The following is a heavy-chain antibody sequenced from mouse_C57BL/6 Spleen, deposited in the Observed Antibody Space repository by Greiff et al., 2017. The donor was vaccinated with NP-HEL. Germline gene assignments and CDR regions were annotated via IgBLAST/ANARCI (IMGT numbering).Heavy chain of an antibody. CDR2: IYPGDGST. CDR1: GYTFTDHT. V-gene: IGHV1-78*01. D-gene: IGHD2-3*01. CDR3: ARKEGWLLAWFAY. Sequence: VQLQQSDAELVKPGASVKISCKVSGYTFTDHTIHWMKQRPEQGLEWIGYIYPGDGSTKYNEKFKGKATLTADKSSSTAYMQLNSLTSEDSAVYICARKEGWLLAWFAYWGQGTLVTVSA. J-gene: IGHJ3*01.